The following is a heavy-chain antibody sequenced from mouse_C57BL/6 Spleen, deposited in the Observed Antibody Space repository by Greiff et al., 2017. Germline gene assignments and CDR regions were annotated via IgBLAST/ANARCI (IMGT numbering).Heavy chain of an antibody. CDR2: INPNNGGT. J-gene: IGHJ4*01. CDR1: GYTFTDYY. V-gene: IGHV1-26*01. CDR3: ERLGIRQAYYAMDY. Sequence: EVQLQQSGPELVKPGASVKISCKASGYTFTDYYMNWVKQSHGKSLEWIGDINPNNGGTSYNQKFKGKATLTVDKSSSTAYMELRSLTSEDSAVYYCERLGIRQAYYAMDYWGQGTSVTVSS. D-gene: IGHD2-12*01.